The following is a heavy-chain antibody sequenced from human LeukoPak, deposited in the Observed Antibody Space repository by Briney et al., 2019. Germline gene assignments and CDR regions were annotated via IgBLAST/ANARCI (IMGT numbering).Heavy chain of an antibody. CDR2: INHSGST. Sequence: SEALSLTCAVYGGSFSGYYWSWIRQPPGKGLEWIGEINHSGSTNYNPSLKSRVTISVDTSKNQFSLKVSSVTAADTAVYYCATLGYCSSTSCPEAFFDYWGQGTLVTVSS. CDR3: ATLGYCSSTSCPEAFFDY. J-gene: IGHJ4*02. D-gene: IGHD2-2*01. V-gene: IGHV4-34*01. CDR1: GGSFSGYY.